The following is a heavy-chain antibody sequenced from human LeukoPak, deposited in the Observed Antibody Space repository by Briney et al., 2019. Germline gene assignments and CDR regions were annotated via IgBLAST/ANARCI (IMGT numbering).Heavy chain of an antibody. CDR3: AKDLKAAADYFDY. Sequence: GGSLRLSCAASGFTFSSYGMHWVRQAPGKGLEWVAVISYDGSNKYYADSVEGRFTISRDNSKNTLYLQMNSLRAEDTAVYYCAKDLKAAADYFDYWGQGTLVTVSS. D-gene: IGHD6-13*01. CDR2: ISYDGSNK. J-gene: IGHJ4*02. V-gene: IGHV3-30*18. CDR1: GFTFSSYG.